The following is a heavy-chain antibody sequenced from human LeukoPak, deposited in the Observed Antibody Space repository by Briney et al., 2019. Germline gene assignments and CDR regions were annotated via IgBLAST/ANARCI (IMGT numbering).Heavy chain of an antibody. CDR1: GFTFSSYG. D-gene: IGHD3-22*01. Sequence: PGGSLRLSCAASGFTFSSYGMHWVRQAPGKGLEWVAFIRYDGSNKYYADSVKGRFTISRDNSKNTLYLQTNSLTAEDTAVYYCAKDSSGYWSYFDYWGQGTLVTVSS. CDR2: IRYDGSNK. CDR3: AKDSSGYWSYFDY. V-gene: IGHV3-30*02. J-gene: IGHJ4*02.